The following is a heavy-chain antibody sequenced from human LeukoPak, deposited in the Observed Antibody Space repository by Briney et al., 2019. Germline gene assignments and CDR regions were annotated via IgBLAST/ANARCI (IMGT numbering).Heavy chain of an antibody. CDR2: ISYDGSNK. V-gene: IGHV3-30-3*01. D-gene: IGHD3-22*01. Sequence: PGRSLRLSCAASGFTSSSYAMHWVRQAPGKGLEWVAVISYDGSNKYYADSVKGRFTISRDNSKNTLYLQMNSLRAEDTAVYYCARDNYYDSSGYLAYWGQGTLVTVSS. CDR3: ARDNYYDSSGYLAY. J-gene: IGHJ4*02. CDR1: GFTSSSYA.